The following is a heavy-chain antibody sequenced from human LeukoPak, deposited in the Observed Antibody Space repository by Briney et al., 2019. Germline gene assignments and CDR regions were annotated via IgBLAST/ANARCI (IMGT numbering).Heavy chain of an antibody. Sequence: GGSLRLSCAASGFTVSSNYMSWGRQAPGKGLEWVSVIYSGGSTYYADSVKGRFTISRDNSKNTLYLQMNSLRAEDTAVYYCARDVLTGVFDYWGQGTLVTVSS. V-gene: IGHV3-53*01. D-gene: IGHD3-9*01. CDR2: IYSGGST. CDR3: ARDVLTGVFDY. J-gene: IGHJ4*02. CDR1: GFTVSSNY.